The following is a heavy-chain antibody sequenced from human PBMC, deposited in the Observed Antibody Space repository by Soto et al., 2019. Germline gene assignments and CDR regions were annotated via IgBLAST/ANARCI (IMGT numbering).Heavy chain of an antibody. CDR1: GDSFASYW. J-gene: IGHJ4*02. D-gene: IGHD3-22*01. CDR2: IDPSDSQT. Sequence: WESLTISCTVAGDSFASYWITWVRQKPGKGLEWMGRIDPSDSQTYYSPSFRGHVTISVTKSITTVFLQWSSLRASDTAMYYCARQIYDSDTGPNFQYYFDSWGQGTPVTVSS. V-gene: IGHV5-10-1*01. CDR3: ARQIYDSDTGPNFQYYFDS.